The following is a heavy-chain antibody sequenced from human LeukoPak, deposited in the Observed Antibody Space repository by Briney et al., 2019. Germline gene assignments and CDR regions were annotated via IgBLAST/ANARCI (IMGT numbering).Heavy chain of an antibody. V-gene: IGHV1-2*06. Sequence: ASVKVSCKASGYTFTDYYIHWVRQAPGQGLEWMGLIHPNSGDTYYAQKFRGRVTMTRDTSITTAYMELDRLTSDDTAVYYCARDYSGGYTHWAQGTLVTISS. D-gene: IGHD2-2*02. CDR3: ARDYSGGYTH. CDR2: IHPNSGDT. CDR1: GYTFTDYY. J-gene: IGHJ4*02.